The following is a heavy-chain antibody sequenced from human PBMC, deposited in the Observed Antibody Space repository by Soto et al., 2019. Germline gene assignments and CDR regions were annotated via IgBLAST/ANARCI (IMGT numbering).Heavy chain of an antibody. Sequence: QVQLVQSGAEVKKPGASVKVSCKASGYTFTSYGISWVRQAPGQGLEWMGWISAYNGNTNYEQKLQGRVTMTTDTSTSTAYMELRSVRSEDTAVYYCATRITTRAGNWFDPWGQGTLVTVSS. D-gene: IGHD6-19*01. V-gene: IGHV1-18*01. CDR1: GYTFTSYG. CDR3: ATRITTRAGNWFDP. CDR2: ISAYNGNT. J-gene: IGHJ5*02.